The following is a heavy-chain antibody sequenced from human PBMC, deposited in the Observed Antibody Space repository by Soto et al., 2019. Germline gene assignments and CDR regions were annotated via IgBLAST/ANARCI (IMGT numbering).Heavy chain of an antibody. Sequence: GGSLRLSCAASGFTFANSWMHWIRQAPGKGPEWVSRVTGDGHTIQYADSVKGRFTVSRDNAKNTLYLQMNSLRAEDTAVYYCATAEVDYWGPGTLVTVS. CDR1: GFTFANSW. CDR2: VTGDGHTI. CDR3: ATAEVDY. V-gene: IGHV3-74*01. J-gene: IGHJ4*02.